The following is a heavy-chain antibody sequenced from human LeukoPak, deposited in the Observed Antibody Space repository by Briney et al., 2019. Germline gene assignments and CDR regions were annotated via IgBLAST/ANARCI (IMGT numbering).Heavy chain of an antibody. CDR1: GYTFTGYY. J-gene: IGHJ6*03. Sequence: GASVKVSCKASGYTFTGYYMHWVRQAPGQGLEWMGWINPNSGGTNYAQKFQGRVTMTRDTSISTAYMELSRLRSDDTAVYYCARDIGAAAAPYYYYMDVWGKGTTVTISS. V-gene: IGHV1-2*02. CDR3: ARDIGAAAAPYYYYMDV. D-gene: IGHD6-13*01. CDR2: INPNSGGT.